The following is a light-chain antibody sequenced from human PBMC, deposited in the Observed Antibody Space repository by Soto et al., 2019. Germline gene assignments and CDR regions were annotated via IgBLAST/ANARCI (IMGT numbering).Light chain of an antibody. CDR2: DAS. CDR3: QQSSNWPPVT. V-gene: IGKV3-11*01. CDR1: QSVSSY. J-gene: IGKJ3*01. Sequence: EIVLTQSPATLSLSPGERATLSCRVSQSVSSYLAWYQQKPGQAPRLLIYDASNRATGIPARFSGSGSGTDFTLTISSLEPEDFAVYYCQQSSNWPPVTFGPGTKVDIK.